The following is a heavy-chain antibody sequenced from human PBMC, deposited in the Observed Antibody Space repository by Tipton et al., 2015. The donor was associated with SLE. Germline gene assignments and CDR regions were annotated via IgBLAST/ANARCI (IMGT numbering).Heavy chain of an antibody. D-gene: IGHD2-2*01. CDR3: ARLMMGPVIVVVPAGEGTARGVHNWFDP. Sequence: LRLSCTVSGGSISSYYWSWIRQPPGKGLEWIGYIYYSGSTNYNPSLKSRVTISVDTSKNQFSLKLSSVTAADTAVYYCARLMMGPVIVVVPAGEGTARGVHNWFDPWGQGTLVTVSS. J-gene: IGHJ5*02. CDR2: IYYSGST. CDR1: GGSISSYY. V-gene: IGHV4-59*01.